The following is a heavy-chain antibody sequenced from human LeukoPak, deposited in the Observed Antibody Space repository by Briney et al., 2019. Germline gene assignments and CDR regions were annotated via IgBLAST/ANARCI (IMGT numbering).Heavy chain of an antibody. CDR1: GFTFSSYA. J-gene: IGHJ3*02. D-gene: IGHD6-19*01. Sequence: GGSLRLSCAASGFTFSSYAMHWVRPAPGKGLEWVAVISYDGSNKYYADSVKGRFTISRDNSKNTLYLQMNSLRAEDTAVYYCAREGGVAVAGNDAFDIWGQGTMVTVSS. CDR3: AREGGVAVAGNDAFDI. V-gene: IGHV3-30*04. CDR2: ISYDGSNK.